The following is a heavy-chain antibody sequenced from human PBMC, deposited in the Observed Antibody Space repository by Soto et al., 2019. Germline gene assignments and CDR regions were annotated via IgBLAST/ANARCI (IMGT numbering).Heavy chain of an antibody. CDR2: INTVGSGT. V-gene: IGHV3-74*01. J-gene: IGHJ4*02. D-gene: IGHD6-19*01. CDR1: GFTFSSNW. Sequence: EVQLVESGGGLVQPGGSLRLSCAASGFTFSSNWMHWVRQAPGKGLVWVSRINTVGSGTTYADSVKGRFTISRDNAKNTLYLQMNSLRAGDTAVYYCARGRIAVAGTGYYFDYWGQGTLVTVSS. CDR3: ARGRIAVAGTGYYFDY.